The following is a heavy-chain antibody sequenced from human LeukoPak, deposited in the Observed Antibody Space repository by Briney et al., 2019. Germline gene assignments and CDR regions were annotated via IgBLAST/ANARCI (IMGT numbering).Heavy chain of an antibody. CDR1: GGSISSYY. J-gene: IGHJ5*02. CDR2: SYYSGST. V-gene: IGHV4-59*01. Sequence: SETLSLTCTVSGGSISSYYWSWIRQPPGEGLGWMWYSYYSGSTNYNPSLKSRVTISVDTSKNQFSMKLRSVTAADTAVYYCARTYYDILTGYPSLGPWGQGTLVTVSS. CDR3: ARTYYDILTGYPSLGP. D-gene: IGHD3-9*01.